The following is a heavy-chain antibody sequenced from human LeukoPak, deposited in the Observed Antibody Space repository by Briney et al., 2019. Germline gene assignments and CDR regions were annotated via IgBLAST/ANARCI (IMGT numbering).Heavy chain of an antibody. J-gene: IGHJ4*02. D-gene: IGHD2-2*02. V-gene: IGHV3-23*01. CDR2: ISGSGAST. CDR1: GFRFSGYA. Sequence: GSLRLSCASSGFRFSGYAMIWVRQAPGKGLEFVSTISGSGASTFYADSVRGRFITSKDIPSNTVYLQMNSLRAEDTAVYCAKGSRGYTNYYFDYWGQGTLVTVSS. CDR3: AKGSRGYTNYYFDY.